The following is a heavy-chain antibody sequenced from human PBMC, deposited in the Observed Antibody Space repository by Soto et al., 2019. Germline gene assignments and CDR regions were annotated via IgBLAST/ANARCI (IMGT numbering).Heavy chain of an antibody. CDR2: INWNSGST. Sequence: EVQLVESGGGLVQPGRSLRLSCAASGLTFEDYAMHWIRQAPGKGLEWVAGINWNSGSTGYADSVKGRFTISRDNVNNAHHLKMSTLKGDVSALYYCEGGPGAFILIIRCFDPGAREHWSPSPQ. J-gene: IGHJ5*02. D-gene: IGHD2-8*01. V-gene: IGHV3-9*01. CDR1: GLTFEDYA. CDR3: EGGPGAFILIIRCFDP.